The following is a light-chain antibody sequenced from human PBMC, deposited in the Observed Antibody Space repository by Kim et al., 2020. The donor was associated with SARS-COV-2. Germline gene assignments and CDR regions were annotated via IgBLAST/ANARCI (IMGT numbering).Light chain of an antibody. CDR2: GAS. Sequence: EIVMTQSPATLSVSPGERATLPCRASQSVSSNLAWYQQKPGQAPRLLIYGASTRATGIPARFSGSGSGTEFTLTISSLQSEDFAVYYCQQYNNWPPWTFCQGAKVDI. CDR1: QSVSSN. J-gene: IGKJ1*01. V-gene: IGKV3-15*01. CDR3: QQYNNWPPWT.